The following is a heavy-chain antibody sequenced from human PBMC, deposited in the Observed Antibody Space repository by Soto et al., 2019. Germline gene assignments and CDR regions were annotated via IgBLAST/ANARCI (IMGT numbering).Heavy chain of an antibody. Sequence: QVQLQESGPGLVKPSETLSLTCTVSGGSISSYYWSWIRQPPGKGLEWIGYIYYSGSTNYNPSLKSRVTISVDTSKNQFSLKLSSVTAADTAMYYCARAGAAAPYWYFDLWGRGTLVTVSS. D-gene: IGHD6-13*01. V-gene: IGHV4-59*01. CDR2: IYYSGST. CDR1: GGSISSYY. CDR3: ARAGAAAPYWYFDL. J-gene: IGHJ2*01.